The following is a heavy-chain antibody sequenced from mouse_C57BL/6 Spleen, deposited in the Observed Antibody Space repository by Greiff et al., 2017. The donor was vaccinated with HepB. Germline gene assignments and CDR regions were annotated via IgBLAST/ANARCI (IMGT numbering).Heavy chain of an antibody. Sequence: QVQLKQSGAELVKPGASVKLSCKASGYTFTSYWMHWVKQRPGRGLEWIGNIYPSDSETHYNQKFKDKATLTVDKSSSTAYMQLSSLTSEDSAVYYCARGYFDVWGTGTTVTVSS. V-gene: IGHV1-61*01. CDR2: IYPSDSET. CDR3: ARGYFDV. J-gene: IGHJ1*03. CDR1: GYTFTSYW.